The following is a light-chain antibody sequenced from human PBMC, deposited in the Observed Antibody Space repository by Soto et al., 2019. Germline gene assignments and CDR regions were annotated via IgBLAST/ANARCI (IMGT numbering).Light chain of an antibody. CDR3: QQYGSSPRT. CDR2: GAS. J-gene: IGKJ2*01. Sequence: EIVLTQSPGTLSLSPGERATLSCRASQSVSSSYLAWYHQEPGQAPRLLIYGASSRATGISDRFSGSGSGTDFTLTISRLEPEDFAVYYCQQYGSSPRTFGQGTKLEIK. CDR1: QSVSSSY. V-gene: IGKV3-20*01.